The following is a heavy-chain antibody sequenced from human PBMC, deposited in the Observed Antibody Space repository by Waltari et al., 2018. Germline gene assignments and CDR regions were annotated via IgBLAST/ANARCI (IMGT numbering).Heavy chain of an antibody. J-gene: IGHJ5*02. CDR3: ARDGRPYGGPNWFDP. V-gene: IGHV3-64*07. Sequence: EVQLVESGGGLVQPGGSLRLSCKASGFSFSSSAMHWVGQAPGKGMEYFSAISGNGDRIYYADSVKGRFTISRDNSKNMLYLQMGSLRAEDMAVYYCARDGRPYGGPNWFDPWGQGTLVTVSS. CDR1: GFSFSSSA. CDR2: ISGNGDRI. D-gene: IGHD3-10*01.